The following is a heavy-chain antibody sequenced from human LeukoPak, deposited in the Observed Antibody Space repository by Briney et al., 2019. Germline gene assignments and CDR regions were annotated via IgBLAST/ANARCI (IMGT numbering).Heavy chain of an antibody. D-gene: IGHD5-12*01. J-gene: IGHJ4*02. CDR2: ISASGGST. CDR1: GFTFSSYA. V-gene: IGHV3-23*01. Sequence: PGGSLRLSCAASGFTFSSYAMSWVRQAPGKGLEWVSTISASGGSTYYADSVKGRFAISRDNSKNTMYLQTNSLRAEDTAVYYCAKGSGLFGYWGQGTLVTVSS. CDR3: AKGSGLFGY.